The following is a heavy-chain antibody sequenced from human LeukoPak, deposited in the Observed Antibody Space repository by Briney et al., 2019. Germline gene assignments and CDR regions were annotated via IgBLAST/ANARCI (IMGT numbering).Heavy chain of an antibody. CDR2: IYHSGST. CDR1: GYSISSGYY. Sequence: SETLSLTCTVSGYSISSGYYWGWIRQPPGKGLEWIGSIYHSGSTNYNPSLKSRVTISVDTSKNQFSLKLSSVTAADTAVYYCASEYSSPGSHYWGQGTLVTVSS. CDR3: ASEYSSPGSHY. D-gene: IGHD6-13*01. J-gene: IGHJ4*02. V-gene: IGHV4-38-2*02.